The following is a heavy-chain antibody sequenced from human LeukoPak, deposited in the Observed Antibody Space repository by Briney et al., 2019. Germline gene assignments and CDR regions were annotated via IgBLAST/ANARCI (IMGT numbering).Heavy chain of an antibody. V-gene: IGHV3-21*01. CDR1: GFTFSSYS. CDR2: ISSSSYI. J-gene: IGHJ5*02. Sequence: GGSLRLSCAASGFTFSSYSMNWVRQAPGKGLEWVSSISSSSYIYYADSVKGRFTISRDNAKNSLYLQMNSLRAEDTAVYYCARTANYDFWSGYQRNWFDPWGQGTLVTVSS. D-gene: IGHD3-3*01. CDR3: ARTANYDFWSGYQRNWFDP.